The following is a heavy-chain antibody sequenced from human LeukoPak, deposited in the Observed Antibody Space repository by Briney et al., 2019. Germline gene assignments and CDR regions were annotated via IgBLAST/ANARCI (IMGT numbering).Heavy chain of an antibody. CDR2: ISTSSSYI. CDR1: GFTFSSYS. D-gene: IGHD3-16*02. J-gene: IGHJ3*02. Sequence: GGSLRLSCAASGFTFSSYSMNWVRQAPGKGLEWVSSISTSSSYIHYADSVKGRFTISRDNAKNSLYLEMNSLRAEDTAVYYCARVRLSSRFYDAFDIWGQGTMATVSS. CDR3: ARVRLSSRFYDAFDI. V-gene: IGHV3-21*06.